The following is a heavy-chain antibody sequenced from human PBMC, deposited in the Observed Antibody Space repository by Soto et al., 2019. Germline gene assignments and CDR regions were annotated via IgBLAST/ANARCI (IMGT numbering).Heavy chain of an antibody. CDR2: ISPSSSFL. Sequence: GGSLRLSCAASGFVFKDYAISWVRQAPGKGLEWVSSISPSSSFLNYADSVKGRFTISRDNAKSSVNLQMNSLRAEDTAVYYCATVGTDYGSGSPYYSDYWGQGTLVTVSS. CDR3: ATVGTDYGSGSPYYSDY. CDR1: GFVFKDYA. D-gene: IGHD3-10*01. J-gene: IGHJ4*02. V-gene: IGHV3-21*06.